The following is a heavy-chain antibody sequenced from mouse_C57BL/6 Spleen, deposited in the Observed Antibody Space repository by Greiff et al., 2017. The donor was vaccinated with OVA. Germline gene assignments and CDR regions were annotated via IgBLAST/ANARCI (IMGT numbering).Heavy chain of an antibody. Sequence: EVQLQQSGPELVKPGASVKISCKASGYTFTDYYMNWVKQSHGKSLEWIGDINPNNGGTSYNQKVKGKATLTVDKYTSTAYMELRSLTSEDAAVYYCARRTGTGYFDVWGTGTTVTVSS. CDR1: GYTFTDYY. CDR2: INPNNGGT. J-gene: IGHJ1*03. V-gene: IGHV1-26*01. CDR3: ARRTGTGYFDV. D-gene: IGHD4-1*01.